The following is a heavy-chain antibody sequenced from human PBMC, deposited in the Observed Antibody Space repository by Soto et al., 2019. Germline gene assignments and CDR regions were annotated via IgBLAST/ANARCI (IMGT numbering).Heavy chain of an antibody. CDR1: GFTFSSYS. D-gene: IGHD2-15*01. CDR3: ARDGSGGGSYVNWFDP. J-gene: IGHJ5*02. CDR2: ISSSSSYI. V-gene: IGHV3-21*01. Sequence: EVQLVESGGGLVKPGGSLRLSCAASGFTFSSYSMNWVRQAPGKGLEWVSSISSSSSYIYYADSVKGRFTISRDNAKNSLYLQMNSLRAEDTAVYYCARDGSGGGSYVNWFDPWGQGTLVTVSS.